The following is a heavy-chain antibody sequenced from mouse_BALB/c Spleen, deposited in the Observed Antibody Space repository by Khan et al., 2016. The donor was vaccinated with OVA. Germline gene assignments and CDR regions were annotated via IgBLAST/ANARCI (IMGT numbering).Heavy chain of an antibody. D-gene: IGHD2-14*01. CDR1: GFTFTNYG. Sequence: QIQLVQSGPELKKPGETVRISCKASGFTFTNYGMNWVRQAPGKGLKWMGWINTYTGEPTFTDDFKGRFAFSLETSASTAYLQINSLKNEDTATYFCARVGYNGTMDFWGQETSVTVSS. CDR3: ARVGYNGTMDF. J-gene: IGHJ4*01. V-gene: IGHV9-3-1*01. CDR2: INTYTGEP.